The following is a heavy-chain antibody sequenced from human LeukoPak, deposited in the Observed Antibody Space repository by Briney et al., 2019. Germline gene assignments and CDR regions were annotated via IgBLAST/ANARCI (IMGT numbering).Heavy chain of an antibody. CDR1: RYTFTGYY. CDR2: INPNSGGT. J-gene: IGHJ4*02. D-gene: IGHD4-17*01. CDR3: APTAGHEYGDYLYYFDY. Sequence: ASVKVSCKASRYTFTGYYMHWVRQAPGQGLEWMGWINPNSGGTNYAQKFQGRVTMTRDTSISTAYMELSSLRSDDTAVYYCAPTAGHEYGDYLYYFDYWGQGTLVTVSS. V-gene: IGHV1-2*02.